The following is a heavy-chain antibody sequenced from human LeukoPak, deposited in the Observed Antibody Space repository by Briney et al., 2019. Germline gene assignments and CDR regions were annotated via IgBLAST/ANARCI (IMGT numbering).Heavy chain of an antibody. CDR2: ISANSGNT. D-gene: IGHD3-16*01. CDR1: GYSFMING. Sequence: ASVTVSCKSSGYSFMINGISGVRQAPGQGLEWMAWISANSGNTNYAQNFQDRVTLTTDTSTSTAYMELRSLRSDDTAVYYCARDVNYAFDYWGQGTLVTVSS. CDR3: ARDVNYAFDY. J-gene: IGHJ4*02. V-gene: IGHV1-18*01.